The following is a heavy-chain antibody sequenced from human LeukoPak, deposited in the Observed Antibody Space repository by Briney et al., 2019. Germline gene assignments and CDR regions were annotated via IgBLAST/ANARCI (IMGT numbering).Heavy chain of an antibody. CDR3: ARERFLGKGRARVYFDY. J-gene: IGHJ4*02. Sequence: GGSLRLSCAASGFTFSNAWMSWVRQAPGKGLEWVGRIKSKTDGGTTDYAAPVKGRFTISRDDSKNTLYLQMNSLRAEDTAVYYCARERFLGKGRARVYFDYWGQGTLVTVSS. D-gene: IGHD3-3*01. CDR1: GFTFSNAW. CDR2: IKSKTDGGTT. V-gene: IGHV3-15*01.